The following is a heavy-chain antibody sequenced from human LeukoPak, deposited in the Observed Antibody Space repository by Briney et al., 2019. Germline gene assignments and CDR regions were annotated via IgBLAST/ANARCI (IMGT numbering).Heavy chain of an antibody. V-gene: IGHV4-39*07. Sequence: PSETLSLTCTVSGGSISSSSYYWGWIRQPPGKGLEWIGSIYYSGSTYYNPSLKSRVTISVDTSKNQFSLKLSSVTAADTAIYFCARPYSSGLQRGAFDIWGQGTMVTVSS. CDR2: IYYSGST. D-gene: IGHD6-19*01. CDR1: GGSISSSSYY. J-gene: IGHJ3*02. CDR3: ARPYSSGLQRGAFDI.